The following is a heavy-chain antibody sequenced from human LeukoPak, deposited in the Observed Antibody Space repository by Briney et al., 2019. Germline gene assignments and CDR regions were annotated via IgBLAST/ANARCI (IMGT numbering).Heavy chain of an antibody. CDR2: ISGSGGST. CDR3: AKDEAVAWYXXXWFDP. J-gene: IGHJ5*02. V-gene: IGHV3-23*01. Sequence: GGSLRLSCAASGFTFSGYAMSWVRQAPGKGLEWVSAISGSGGSTYYADSVKGRFTISRDNSKNTLYLQMNSLRAEDTAVYYCAKDEAVAWYXXXWFDPWGQGTLVTVSS. CDR1: GFTFSGYA. D-gene: IGHD6-19*01.